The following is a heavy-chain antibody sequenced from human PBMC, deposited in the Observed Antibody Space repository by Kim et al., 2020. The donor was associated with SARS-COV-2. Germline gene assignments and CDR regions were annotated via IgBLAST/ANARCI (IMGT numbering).Heavy chain of an antibody. J-gene: IGHJ4*02. D-gene: IGHD3-10*01. CDR3: ASLDLWFGDRSHDY. CDR1: GFTFSDYY. Sequence: GGSLRLSCAGSGFTFSDYYMSWIRQAPGKGLEWVSYISSSSSYTNYADSVKGRFTISRDNAKNSLYLQMNSLRAEDTAVYYCASLDLWFGDRSHDYWGQGTLVTVSS. V-gene: IGHV3-11*06. CDR2: ISSSSSYT.